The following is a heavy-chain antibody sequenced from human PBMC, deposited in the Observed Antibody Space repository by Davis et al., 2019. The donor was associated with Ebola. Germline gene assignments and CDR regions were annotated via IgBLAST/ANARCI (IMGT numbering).Heavy chain of an antibody. J-gene: IGHJ4*02. CDR2: INSDGSST. CDR3: VREDLWAFHY. Sequence: HTGGSLRLSCAASGFTFSSYWMHWVRQAPGKGLVWVSRINSDGSSTSYADSVKGRFTISRDQSKNTLYLQMNNVRTEDTAVYYCVREDLWAFHYWGQGTLVTVSS. CDR1: GFTFSSYW. D-gene: IGHD7-27*01. V-gene: IGHV3-74*01.